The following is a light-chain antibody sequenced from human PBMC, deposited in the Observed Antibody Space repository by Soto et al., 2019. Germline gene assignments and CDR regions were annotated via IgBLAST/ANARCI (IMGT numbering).Light chain of an antibody. V-gene: IGKV1-5*03. Sequence: DIKMTQSPSTLSASVGDRVTITCRASQSISTWLAWYQQKPGKAPKVLIYKASSLESGVPSRFSGSGSGTEFTLTISSLQPDDSATYYCQQYNSYSLTFGGGTKVEI. CDR1: QSISTW. CDR3: QQYNSYSLT. J-gene: IGKJ4*01. CDR2: KAS.